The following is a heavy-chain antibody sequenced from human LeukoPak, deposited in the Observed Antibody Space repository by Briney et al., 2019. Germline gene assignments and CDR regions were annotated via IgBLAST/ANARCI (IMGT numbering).Heavy chain of an antibody. CDR1: GFTFDDYA. J-gene: IGHJ4*02. CDR3: ARVYYYDTTGYYY. CDR2: ISWNSGSI. Sequence: GGSLRLSCAASGFTFDDYAMHWVRQAPGKGLEWVSGISWNSGSIGYADSVKGRFTISRDNSKNTLYLQTNSLRAEDTAVYYCARVYYYDTTGYYYWGQGTLVTVSS. V-gene: IGHV3-9*01. D-gene: IGHD3-22*01.